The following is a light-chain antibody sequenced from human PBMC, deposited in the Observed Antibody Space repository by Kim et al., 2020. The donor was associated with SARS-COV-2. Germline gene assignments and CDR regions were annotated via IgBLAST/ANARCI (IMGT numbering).Light chain of an antibody. CDR3: NSRDSSGNHVV. J-gene: IGLJ2*01. CDR1: SLRSYY. Sequence: SALTQAPAVSVALGQTVRITCQGDSLRSYYASWYQQKPGQAPVLVIYGKNNRPSGIPDRFSGSSSGNTASLTITGAQAEDEADYYCNSRDSSGNHVVFGGGTQLTVL. V-gene: IGLV3-19*01. CDR2: GKN.